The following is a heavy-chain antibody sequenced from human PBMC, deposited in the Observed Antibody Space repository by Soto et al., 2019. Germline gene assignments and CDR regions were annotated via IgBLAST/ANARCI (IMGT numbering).Heavy chain of an antibody. V-gene: IGHV3-30*18. J-gene: IGHJ4*02. CDR3: AKDEYSSGWYSASVVGGLDY. Sequence: QVQLVESGGGVVQPGRSLRLSCAASGFTFSSYGMHWVRQAPGKGLEWVAVISYDGSNKYYADSVKGRFTISRDNSKNTLYLQMNSLSAEDTAVYYCAKDEYSSGWYSASVVGGLDYWGQGTLVTVSS. CDR2: ISYDGSNK. D-gene: IGHD6-19*01. CDR1: GFTFSSYG.